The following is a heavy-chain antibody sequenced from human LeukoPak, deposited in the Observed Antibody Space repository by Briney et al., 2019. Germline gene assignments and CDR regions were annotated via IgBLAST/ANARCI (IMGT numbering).Heavy chain of an antibody. CDR3: ARDLGLSLVSGVEDY. CDR1: GFTFSSYA. J-gene: IGHJ4*02. CDR2: IKQDGSEK. V-gene: IGHV3-7*01. Sequence: GGSLRLSCAASGFTFSSYAMSWVRQAPGKGLEWVANIKQDGSEKYYVDSVKGRFTISRDNAKNSLYLQMNSLRAEDTAVYYCARDLGLSLVSGVEDYWGQGTLVTVSS. D-gene: IGHD6-13*01.